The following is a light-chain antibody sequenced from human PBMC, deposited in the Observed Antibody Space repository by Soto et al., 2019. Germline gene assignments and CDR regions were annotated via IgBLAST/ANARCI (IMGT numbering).Light chain of an antibody. CDR1: QGISNY. CDR3: QKYNSARWT. J-gene: IGKJ1*01. CDR2: GAS. Sequence: DIQLTQSPSSLSASVGDRVTITCRASQGISNYVAWYQQKPGRVPKFLIFGASTLQPGVPSRFSGSGSGTDFTLTISSLQPEDVATYYCQKYNSARWTFGQGTKVEVK. V-gene: IGKV1-27*01.